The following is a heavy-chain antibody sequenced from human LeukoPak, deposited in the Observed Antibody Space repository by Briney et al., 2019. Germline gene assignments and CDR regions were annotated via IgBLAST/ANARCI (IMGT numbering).Heavy chain of an antibody. V-gene: IGHV3-43*02. CDR2: ISGDGGST. Sequence: GGSLRLSCAASGFTFDDYAMHWVRQAPGKGLEWVSLISGDGGSTYYADSVKGRFTISRDNSKNSLYLQMNSLRTEDTALYHCATPNYYGSGSYYFDYWGQGTLVTVSS. J-gene: IGHJ4*02. D-gene: IGHD3-10*01. CDR1: GFTFDDYA. CDR3: ATPNYYGSGSYYFDY.